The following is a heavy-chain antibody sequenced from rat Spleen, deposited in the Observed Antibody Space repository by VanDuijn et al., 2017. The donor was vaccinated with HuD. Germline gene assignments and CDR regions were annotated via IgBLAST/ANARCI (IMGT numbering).Heavy chain of an antibody. CDR2: ISYDGRST. Sequence: EVQLVESGGGLVQPGRSLKLSCAASGFTFSNYGMAWVCQAPTKGLEWVATISYDGRSTYYRDSVKGRFTSSIDNAKSTLYLKMDSLRSEDTATYYCARQMYTTDYYYGGFDYWGQGVMVTVSS. CDR3: ARQMYTTDYYYGGFDY. D-gene: IGHD1-6*01. V-gene: IGHV5-29*01. CDR1: GFTFSNYG. J-gene: IGHJ2*01.